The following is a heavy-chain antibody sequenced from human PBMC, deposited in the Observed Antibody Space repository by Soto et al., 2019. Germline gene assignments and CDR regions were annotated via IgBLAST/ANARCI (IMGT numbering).Heavy chain of an antibody. CDR2: MNPNSGNT. Sequence: ASVKVSCKASGYTFTSYDINWVRQATGQGLEWMGWMNPNSGNTGYAQKFQGRVTMTRNTSISTAYMELSSLRSEDTAVYYCARDDSSSWPFFDYWGQGTLVTVSS. CDR1: GYTFTSYD. J-gene: IGHJ4*02. V-gene: IGHV1-8*01. D-gene: IGHD6-13*01. CDR3: ARDDSSSWPFFDY.